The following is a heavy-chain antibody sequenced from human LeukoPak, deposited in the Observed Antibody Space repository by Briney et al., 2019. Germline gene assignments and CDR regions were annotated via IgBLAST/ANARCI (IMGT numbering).Heavy chain of an antibody. Sequence: GGSLRLSCAASDFNVNNNYMNWVRQAPGKGLEWVSLMDNFDSIYYRDSVKGRFTVSRDISKSTLYLQMNNLSAEDTAVYYCAGGTYYGSGSRPGYFDHWGQGILVTVSS. D-gene: IGHD3-10*01. V-gene: IGHV3-53*01. J-gene: IGHJ4*02. CDR2: MDNFDSI. CDR1: DFNVNNNY. CDR3: AGGTYYGSGSRPGYFDH.